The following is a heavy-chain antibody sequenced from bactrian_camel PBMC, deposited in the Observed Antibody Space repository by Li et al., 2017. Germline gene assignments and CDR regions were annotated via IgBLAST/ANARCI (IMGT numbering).Heavy chain of an antibody. J-gene: IGHJ4*01. CDR3: AADGGIVTYCNGGSPPRRSVPYTH. CDR1: GNTYT. Sequence: VESEGGSVQAGGSLRLSCAASGNTYTMGWFRQTPGRKEREGAAAIGGGGSTSYPDSVKGRFTISRDNAKSTLYLQMNNLKPEDTAIYYCAADGGIVTYCNGGSPPRRSVPYTHWGQGTQVTVS. D-gene: IGHD2*01. CDR2: IGGGGST. V-gene: IGHV3S53*01.